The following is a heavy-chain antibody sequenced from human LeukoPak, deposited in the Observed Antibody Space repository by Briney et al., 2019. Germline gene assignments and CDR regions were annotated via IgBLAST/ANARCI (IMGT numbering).Heavy chain of an antibody. CDR2: IYYSGSS. CDR1: SGSISSYY. V-gene: IGHV4-59*12. D-gene: IGHD6-13*01. Sequence: SETLSLTCTVSSGSISSYYWSWIRQPPGKGLEWIVYIYYSGSSNYNPSLKSRVTISVDTSKNQFSLKLSSVTAADTAVYYCAREKSSSSWYYFDYWGQGTLVTVSS. J-gene: IGHJ4*02. CDR3: AREKSSSSWYYFDY.